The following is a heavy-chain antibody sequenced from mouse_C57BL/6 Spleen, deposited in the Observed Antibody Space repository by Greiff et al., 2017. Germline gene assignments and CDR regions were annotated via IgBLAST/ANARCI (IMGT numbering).Heavy chain of an antibody. CDR1: GYTFTSYW. Sequence: QVQLQQPGAELVMPGASVKLSCKASGYTFTSYWMHWVKQRPGQGLEWIGEIDPSDSYTNYNQKFKGKSTLTVDKSSSTAYMQLSSLTSEDSAVYYCAKGFDYWGQGTTRTVSS. V-gene: IGHV1-69*01. J-gene: IGHJ2*01. CDR3: AKGFDY. CDR2: IDPSDSYT.